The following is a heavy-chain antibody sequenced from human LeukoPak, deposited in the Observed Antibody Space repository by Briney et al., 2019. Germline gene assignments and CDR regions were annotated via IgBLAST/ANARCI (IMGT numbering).Heavy chain of an antibody. V-gene: IGHV3-23*01. D-gene: IGHD2-15*01. CDR1: GFTFSSYA. CDR3: AKAGAVVVVAAKFFDY. CDR2: ISGGGVNT. J-gene: IGHJ4*02. Sequence: GGSLRLSCAASGFTFSSYAMSWVRQAPGKGLEWVSVISGGGVNTYYADSVKGRFTISRDNSKNTLYLQMNSLRAEDTAVYYCAKAGAVVVVAAKFFDYWGQGTLVTVSS.